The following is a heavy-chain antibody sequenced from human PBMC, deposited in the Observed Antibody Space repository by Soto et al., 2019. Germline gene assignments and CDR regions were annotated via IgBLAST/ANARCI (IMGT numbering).Heavy chain of an antibody. Sequence: GGSLRLSCAASGFTFSSYGMHWVRQAPGKGLEWVAVIWYDGSNKYYADSVKGRFTISRDNSKNTLYLQMNSLRAEDTAVYYCAREGDYYGSGSYHYWGQGTLVTVSS. CDR2: IWYDGSNK. CDR1: GFTFSSYG. V-gene: IGHV3-33*01. CDR3: AREGDYYGSGSYHY. J-gene: IGHJ4*02. D-gene: IGHD3-10*01.